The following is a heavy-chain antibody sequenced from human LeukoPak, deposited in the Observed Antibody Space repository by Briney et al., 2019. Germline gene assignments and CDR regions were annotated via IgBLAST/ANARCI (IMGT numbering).Heavy chain of an antibody. D-gene: IGHD3-22*01. CDR2: IIPIFGTA. Sequence: ASVKVSCKASGGTFSSYAISWVRQAPGQGLEWMGGIIPIFGTANYAQKFQGRVTITADESTSTAYMELSSLRSEDTAVYYCARGTYYYDSSGYFFWGDAFDIWDQGTMVTVSS. CDR1: GGTFSSYA. J-gene: IGHJ3*02. V-gene: IGHV1-69*13. CDR3: ARGTYYYDSSGYFFWGDAFDI.